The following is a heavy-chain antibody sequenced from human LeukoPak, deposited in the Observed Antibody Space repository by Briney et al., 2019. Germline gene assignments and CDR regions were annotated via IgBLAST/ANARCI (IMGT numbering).Heavy chain of an antibody. Sequence: GASVKVSCKASGGTLSSYAISWVRQAPGQGLEWMGGITPIFGTANYAQKFQGRVTITADESTSTAYMELSSLRSEDTAVYYCASEYCSGGSCYYFDYWGQGTLVTVSS. CDR2: ITPIFGTA. D-gene: IGHD2-15*01. J-gene: IGHJ4*02. CDR3: ASEYCSGGSCYYFDY. CDR1: GGTLSSYA. V-gene: IGHV1-69*13.